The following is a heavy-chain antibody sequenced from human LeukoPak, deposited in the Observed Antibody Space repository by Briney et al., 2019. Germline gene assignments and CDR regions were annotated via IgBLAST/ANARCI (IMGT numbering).Heavy chain of an antibody. CDR2: MNPNSGNT. Sequence: ASVKVSCKASGYTFTSYDINWVRQATGQGLEWMGWMNPNSGNTGYAQKFQGRVTMTRNTSISTAYMELSSLRSEDTAVYYCARTYSSSWYGYYYYYMDVWSKGTTVTASS. V-gene: IGHV1-8*01. D-gene: IGHD6-13*01. J-gene: IGHJ6*03. CDR3: ARTYSSSWYGYYYYYMDV. CDR1: GYTFTSYD.